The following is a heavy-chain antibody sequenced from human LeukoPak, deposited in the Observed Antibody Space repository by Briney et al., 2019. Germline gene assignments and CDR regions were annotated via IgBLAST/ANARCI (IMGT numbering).Heavy chain of an antibody. CDR3: ARGTRDYDILTGYSQPRFDY. CDR1: GYTFTSYD. D-gene: IGHD3-9*01. CDR2: MNPNSGNT. J-gene: IGHJ4*02. V-gene: IGHV1-8*01. Sequence: ASVKVSCKASGYTFTSYDINWVRQATGQGLEWMGWMNPNSGNTAYAQKVQGRVTMTRNTSTSTDYMELSSLRPDDTAVYYCARGTRDYDILTGYSQPRFDYWGQGTLVTVSS.